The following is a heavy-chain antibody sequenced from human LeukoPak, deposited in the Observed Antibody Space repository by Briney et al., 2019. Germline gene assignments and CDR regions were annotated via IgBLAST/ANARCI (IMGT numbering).Heavy chain of an antibody. CDR1: GFTFSSYS. J-gene: IGHJ4*02. CDR3: ARDLVPPYYGSGSYSDY. D-gene: IGHD3-10*01. CDR2: ISSSSSYI. Sequence: GGFLRLSCAASGFTFSSYSMNWVRQAPGKGLEWVSSISSSSSYIYYADLVKGRFTISRDNAKNSLYLQMNSLRAEDTAVYYCARDLVPPYYGSGSYSDYWGQGTLVTVSS. V-gene: IGHV3-21*01.